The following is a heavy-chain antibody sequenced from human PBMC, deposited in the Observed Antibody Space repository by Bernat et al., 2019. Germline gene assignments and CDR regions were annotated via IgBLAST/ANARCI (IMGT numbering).Heavy chain of an antibody. CDR3: AKDQAVTDEIAFDI. J-gene: IGHJ3*02. CDR2: ISGSGGST. CDR1: GFTVSSNY. V-gene: IGHV3-23*04. Sequence: EVQLVESGGGLVQPGGSLRLSCAASGFTVSSNYMSWVRQAPGKGLEWVSVISGSGGSTYYADSVKGRFTISRDNSKNTLYLQMNSLRAEDTAVYYCAKDQAVTDEIAFDIWGQGTMVTVSS. D-gene: IGHD4-17*01.